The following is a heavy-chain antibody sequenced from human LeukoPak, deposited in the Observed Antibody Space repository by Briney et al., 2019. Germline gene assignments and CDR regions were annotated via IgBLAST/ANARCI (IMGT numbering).Heavy chain of an antibody. CDR1: GGTFSSYT. Sequence: ASVKVSCKASGGTFSSYTISWVRQAPGQGLEWMGRIIPILGIANYAQKFQGRVTITADKSTSTAYMELSSLRSEDTAVNYCARGYQKWLADYWGQGTLVTVPS. CDR3: ARGYQKWLADY. CDR2: IIPILGIA. J-gene: IGHJ4*02. V-gene: IGHV1-69*02. D-gene: IGHD3-22*01.